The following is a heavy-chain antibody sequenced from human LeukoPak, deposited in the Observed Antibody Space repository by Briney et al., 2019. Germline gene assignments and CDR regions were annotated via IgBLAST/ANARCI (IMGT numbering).Heavy chain of an antibody. CDR3: ARAVTTVERDYYYMDV. D-gene: IGHD4-11*01. Sequence: TSETLSLTCTVSGGSISSSSYYWGWIRQPPGKGLEWIGSIYYSGSTHYNPSLKSRVTISVDTSKNQFSLKLSSVTAADTAVYYCARAVTTVERDYYYMDVWGKGITVTVSS. V-gene: IGHV4-39*07. CDR1: GGSISSSSYY. CDR2: IYYSGST. J-gene: IGHJ6*03.